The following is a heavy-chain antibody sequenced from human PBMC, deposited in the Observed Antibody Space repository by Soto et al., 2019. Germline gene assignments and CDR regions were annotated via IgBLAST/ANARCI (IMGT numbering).Heavy chain of an antibody. V-gene: IGHV4-31*03. J-gene: IGHJ4*02. CDR3: ARPKPDTAVGYFDY. CDR1: GGSISSGGYY. Sequence: SETLSLTCTVSGGSISSGGYYWSRIRQHPGKGLEWIGYIYYSGSTYYNPSLKSRVTISVDTSKNQFSLKLSSVTAADTAVYYCARPKPDTAVGYFDYWGQGALVTVSS. CDR2: IYYSGST. D-gene: IGHD5-18*01.